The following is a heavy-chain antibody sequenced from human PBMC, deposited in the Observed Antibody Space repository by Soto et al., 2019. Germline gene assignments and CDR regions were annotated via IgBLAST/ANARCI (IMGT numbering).Heavy chain of an antibody. V-gene: IGHV3-23*01. J-gene: IGHJ4*02. CDR3: AKVGYESSGWSVDY. CDR1: GFTFSSYA. Sequence: EVQLLESGGGLVPPGGSLRLSCAASGFTFSSYAMSWVRQAPGKGLEWVSAISGSGGSTYYADSVKGRFTISRDNSKNTLYLQRNSLRAEDTAVYYCAKVGYESSGWSVDYWGQGPLVTVYS. CDR2: ISGSGGST. D-gene: IGHD6-19*01.